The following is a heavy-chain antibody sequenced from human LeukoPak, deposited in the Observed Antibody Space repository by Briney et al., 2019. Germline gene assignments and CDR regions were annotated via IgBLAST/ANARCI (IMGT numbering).Heavy chain of an antibody. D-gene: IGHD4-17*01. J-gene: IGHJ4*02. Sequence: AAVTVSCKASGGTFSSYAISWVRQAPGQGLEWMGRIIPILGIANYAQKFQGRVTITADKSTSTAYMELSSLRSEDTAVYYCLDGAYFDYWGQGTLVTVSS. CDR3: LDGAYFDY. CDR2: IIPILGIA. CDR1: GGTFSSYA. V-gene: IGHV1-69*04.